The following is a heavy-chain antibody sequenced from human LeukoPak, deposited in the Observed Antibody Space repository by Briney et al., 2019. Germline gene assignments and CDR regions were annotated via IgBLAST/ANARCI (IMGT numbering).Heavy chain of an antibody. CDR3: AKVPAGLLWFGEFGNYYYMDV. CDR2: ISGSGGST. Sequence: PGGSLRLSCAASEFTFSSYAMSWVRQAPGKGLEWVSAISGSGGSTYYADSVKGRFTISRDNSKNTLYLQMNSLRAEDTAVYYCAKVPAGLLWFGEFGNYYYMDVWGKGTTVTVSS. D-gene: IGHD3-10*01. CDR1: EFTFSSYA. V-gene: IGHV3-23*01. J-gene: IGHJ6*03.